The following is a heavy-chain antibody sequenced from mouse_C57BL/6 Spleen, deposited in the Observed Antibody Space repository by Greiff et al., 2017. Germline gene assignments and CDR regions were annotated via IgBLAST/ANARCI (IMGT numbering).Heavy chain of an antibody. CDR3: ARRGYDYDDAMDY. CDR1: GYTFTDYY. V-gene: IGHV1-19*01. J-gene: IGHJ4*01. D-gene: IGHD2-4*01. Sequence: VQLQQSGPVLVKPGASVKMSCKASGYTFTDYYMNWVKQSHGKSLEWIGVINPYNGGTSYNQKFKGKATLTVDKSSSTAYMELNSLTSEDSAVYYCARRGYDYDDAMDYWGQGTSVTVSS. CDR2: INPYNGGT.